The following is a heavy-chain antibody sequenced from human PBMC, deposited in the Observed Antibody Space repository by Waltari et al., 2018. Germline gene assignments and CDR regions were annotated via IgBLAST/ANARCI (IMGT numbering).Heavy chain of an antibody. J-gene: IGHJ4*02. V-gene: IGHV4-38-2*01. Sequence: QVQLQESGPGLVKPSATLSFTCDVFGHSIRSAYFWGWIRQPPGKGLEWIGTTHHDGTTFYSPSLQNRITISLDTSNNQFSLRLRSMTAADTAVYYCAAVAWHYSVRIDYWGQGTLVTVSS. CDR3: AAVAWHYSVRIDY. D-gene: IGHD6-19*01. CDR2: THHDGTT. CDR1: GHSIRSAYF.